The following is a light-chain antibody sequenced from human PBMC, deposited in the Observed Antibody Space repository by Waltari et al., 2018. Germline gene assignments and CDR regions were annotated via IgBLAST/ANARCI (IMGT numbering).Light chain of an antibody. CDR2: DVT. CDR1: SSDIGNDNL. Sequence: QSPLTQPASVSASPGQSITISCTGTSSDIGNDNLVTWYQQHSGKVPKLIIYDVTQRPSGVSDRFSGSKSGNTASLTISGLQEDDEADYYCCSDAVSSTLVFGGGTKVTVL. CDR3: CSDAVSSTLV. J-gene: IGLJ2*01. V-gene: IGLV2-23*02.